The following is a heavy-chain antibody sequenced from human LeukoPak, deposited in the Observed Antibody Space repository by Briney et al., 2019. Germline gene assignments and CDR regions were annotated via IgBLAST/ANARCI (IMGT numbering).Heavy chain of an antibody. D-gene: IGHD6-19*01. V-gene: IGHV3-48*04. Sequence: PGGSLRLSCAASGFTFNTYGLHWVRQAPGKGLEWVSYISSSGSTIYYADSVKGRFTISRDNAKNSLYLQMNSLRAEDTAVYYCARRSGIAVAGAFDYWGQGTLVTVSS. CDR3: ARRSGIAVAGAFDY. CDR1: GFTFNTYG. CDR2: ISSSGSTI. J-gene: IGHJ4*02.